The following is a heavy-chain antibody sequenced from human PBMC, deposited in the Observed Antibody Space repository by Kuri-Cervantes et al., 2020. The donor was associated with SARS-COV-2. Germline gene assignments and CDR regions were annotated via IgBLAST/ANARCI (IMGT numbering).Heavy chain of an antibody. J-gene: IGHJ4*02. D-gene: IGHD1-1*01. Sequence: GGSLRLSCAASGFSVSGKFISWLRQAPGKGLEWVSIVYLDGRTDYADSVKGRFTISRDNSKNTVYLQLNSLRVGDTAVYYCGKMYNLQVDYWGQGTRVTVSS. CDR1: GFSVSGKF. CDR3: GKMYNLQVDY. V-gene: IGHV3-53*01. CDR2: VYLDGRT.